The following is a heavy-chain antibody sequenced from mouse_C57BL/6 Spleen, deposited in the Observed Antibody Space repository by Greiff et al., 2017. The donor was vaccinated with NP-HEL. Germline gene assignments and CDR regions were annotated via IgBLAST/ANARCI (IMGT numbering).Heavy chain of an antibody. CDR3: ARWRDYGSDY. V-gene: IGHV1-52*01. Sequence: VQLQQSGAELVRPGSSVKLSCKASGYTFTSYWMHWVKQRPIQGLEWIGNIDPSDSETHYNQKFRDKATLTVDKSSSTAYMQLSSLTSEASAVYYCARWRDYGSDYWGQGTTLTVSS. D-gene: IGHD1-1*01. CDR2: IDPSDSET. CDR1: GYTFTSYW. J-gene: IGHJ2*01.